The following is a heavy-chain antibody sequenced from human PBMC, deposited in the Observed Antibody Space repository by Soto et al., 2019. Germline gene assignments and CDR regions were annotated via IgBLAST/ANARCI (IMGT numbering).Heavy chain of an antibody. CDR2: ISYDGSNK. V-gene: IGHV3-30*18. D-gene: IGHD6-19*01. Sequence: PGGSLRLSCAASGFTFSSYGMHWVRQAPGKGLEWVAVISYDGSNKYYADSVKGRFTISRDNSKNTLYLQMNSLRAEDTAVYYCAKVVLAGIGPDYWGQGTLVTVSS. CDR3: AKVVLAGIGPDY. J-gene: IGHJ4*02. CDR1: GFTFSSYG.